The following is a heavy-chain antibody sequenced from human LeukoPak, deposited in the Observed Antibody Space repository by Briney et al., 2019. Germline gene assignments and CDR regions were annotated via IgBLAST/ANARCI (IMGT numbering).Heavy chain of an antibody. J-gene: IGHJ4*02. D-gene: IGHD2/OR15-2a*01. V-gene: IGHV3-7*01. CDR3: ARDRIVASGYFDY. CDR2: IKQDGREK. Sequence: ANIKQDGREKYYVDSVKGRFTISRDNTKNSLYLQMNSLTAEDTAVYYCARDRIVASGYFDYWGQGTLVTVSS.